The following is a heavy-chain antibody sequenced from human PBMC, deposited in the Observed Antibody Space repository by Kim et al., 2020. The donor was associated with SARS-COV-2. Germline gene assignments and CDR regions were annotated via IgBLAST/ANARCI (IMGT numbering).Heavy chain of an antibody. D-gene: IGHD5-12*01. J-gene: IGHJ6*01. CDR3: ARAPLGLRFPYHYYYYGM. V-gene: IGHV4-34*01. Sequence: SETLSLTCAVYGGSFSGYYWSWIRQPPGKGLEWIGEINHSGSTNYNPSLKSRVTISVDTSKNQFSLKLSSVTAADTAVYYCARAPLGLRFPYHYYYYGM. CDR2: INHSGST. CDR1: GGSFSGYY.